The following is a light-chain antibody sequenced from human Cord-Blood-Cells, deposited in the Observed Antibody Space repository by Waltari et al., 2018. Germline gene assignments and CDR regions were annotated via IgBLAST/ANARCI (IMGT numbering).Light chain of an antibody. CDR2: WTS. V-gene: IGKV4-1*01. J-gene: IGKJ4*01. CDR3: QQYYSTPLT. CDR1: ESVLYSSNNKNY. Sequence: DIVMTQSPDSLAVSLGERATINCKSSESVLYSSNNKNYLAWYQRKPGQPPKLLIYWTSSRESGVTDRLSGSGSGTDGTLTTSSMQAEDVAVYYCQQYYSTPLTLGGGTKVEIK.